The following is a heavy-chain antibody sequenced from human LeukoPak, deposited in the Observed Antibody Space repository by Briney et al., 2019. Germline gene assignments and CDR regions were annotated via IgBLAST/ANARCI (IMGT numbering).Heavy chain of an antibody. V-gene: IGHV3-30*04. D-gene: IGHD3-22*01. CDR2: IWYDGSRS. Sequence: GGSLRLSCAASGFTFRSYSMHWVRQAPGQGLEWVAVIWYDGSRSDYADSVKGRFTISRDNSKNTLFLQMNSLRGEDTAVCYCTRDAADYFDSSASFDYWGQGTLVTVSS. CDR1: GFTFRSYS. J-gene: IGHJ4*02. CDR3: TRDAADYFDSSASFDY.